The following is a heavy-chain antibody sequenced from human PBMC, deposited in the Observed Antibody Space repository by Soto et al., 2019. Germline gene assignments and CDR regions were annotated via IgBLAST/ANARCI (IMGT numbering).Heavy chain of an antibody. CDR3: ARAPYSSSSGLDY. J-gene: IGHJ4*02. CDR1: GFTFDDYA. V-gene: IGHV3-9*01. Sequence: GGSRRLSWAASGFTFDDYAMHWVGQVPGKGLEWVSGISWNSGKNGYAGSVKGRFTISRDNAKNSLYLQMNSLRAEDTAVYYCARAPYSSSSGLDYWGQGTLVTVSS. D-gene: IGHD6-6*01. CDR2: ISWNSGKN.